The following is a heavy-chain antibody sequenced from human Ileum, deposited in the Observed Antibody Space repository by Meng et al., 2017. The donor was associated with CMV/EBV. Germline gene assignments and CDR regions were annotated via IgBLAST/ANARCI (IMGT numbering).Heavy chain of an antibody. CDR1: NVTDLW. D-gene: IGHD5-18*01. Sequence: VKVGDTGRGSVQPGGSLRLSCTFNVTDLWVDWVRQVPGKGPMWLSRIKSDGTNINYADSVKGRFTISGDNAKNTVYLQMSSLRDEDTAVYYCLIQPPGSWGQGTLVTVSS. CDR3: LIQPPGS. V-gene: IGHV3-74*01. J-gene: IGHJ4*02. CDR2: IKSDGTNI.